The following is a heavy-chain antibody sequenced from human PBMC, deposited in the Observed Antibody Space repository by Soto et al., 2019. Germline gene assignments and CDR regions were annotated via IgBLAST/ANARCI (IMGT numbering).Heavy chain of an antibody. Sequence: SETLSLTCTVSGGSISGYFWSWIRQPPGKGLQWIGNIYNTGNTNYNPSLMSRVTISVDKSKNQASLKLTSVTAADTAVYYCARDFQDDYVWGSYRSFDYWGQGTLVTVSS. CDR2: IYNTGNT. CDR3: ARDFQDDYVWGSYRSFDY. J-gene: IGHJ4*02. CDR1: GGSISGYF. D-gene: IGHD3-16*02. V-gene: IGHV4-59*01.